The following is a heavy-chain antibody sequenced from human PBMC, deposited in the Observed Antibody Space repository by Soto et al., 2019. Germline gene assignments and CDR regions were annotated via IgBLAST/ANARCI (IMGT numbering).Heavy chain of an antibody. V-gene: IGHV1-69*13. CDR3: ARAVSTLLPAVQDYYYYGMDV. CDR1: GGTFSSYA. Sequence: SVKVSCKASGGTFSSYAISWVRQAPGQGLEWMGGIIPIFGTANYAQKFQGRVTITADESTSTAYMELSSLRSEDTAVYYCARAVSTLLPAVQDYYYYGMDVWGQGTTVTVSS. D-gene: IGHD1-1*01. J-gene: IGHJ6*02. CDR2: IIPIFGTA.